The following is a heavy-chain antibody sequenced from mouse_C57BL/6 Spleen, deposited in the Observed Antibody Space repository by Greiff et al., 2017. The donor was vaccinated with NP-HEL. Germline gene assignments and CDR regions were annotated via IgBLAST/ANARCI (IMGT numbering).Heavy chain of an antibody. Sequence: QVQLQQSGAELVKPGASVKLSCKASGYTFTEYTIHWVKQRSGQGLEWIGWFYPGSGSIKYNEKFKDKATLTADKSSSTVYMELSRLTSEDSAVYFCARHGALYYYGSSYAMDYWGQGTSVTVSS. J-gene: IGHJ4*01. V-gene: IGHV1-62-2*01. CDR2: FYPGSGSI. CDR3: ARHGALYYYGSSYAMDY. CDR1: GYTFTEYT. D-gene: IGHD1-1*01.